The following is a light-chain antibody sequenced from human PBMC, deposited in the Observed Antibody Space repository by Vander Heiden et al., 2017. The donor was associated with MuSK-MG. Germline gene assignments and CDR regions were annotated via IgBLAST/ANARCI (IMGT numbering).Light chain of an antibody. V-gene: IGLV1-51*01. CDR3: GTWDVSLRARV. J-gene: IGLJ3*02. Sequence: QSMLTQPPSASAAPGQKVTISCSGSTSNVGKNTVSWYQQLPGTAPKLLIYDNDKRPSGIPDRFSGSRSGTSATLDITGLQTGDEADYYCGTWDVSLRARVFGGGTTLTVL. CDR1: TSNVGKNT. CDR2: DND.